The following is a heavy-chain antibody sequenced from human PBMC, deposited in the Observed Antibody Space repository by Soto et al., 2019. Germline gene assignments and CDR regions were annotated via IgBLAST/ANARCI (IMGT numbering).Heavy chain of an antibody. CDR3: AKSHSGWYRGYFQH. V-gene: IGHV3-23*01. CDR1: GFTFSSYA. Sequence: EVQLLESGGGLVQPGGSLRLSCPAPGFTFSSYAMSWVRQAPGKGLEWVSAISGSGGSTYYADSVKGRFTISRDNSKNTLYLQMNSLRAEDTAVYYCAKSHSGWYRGYFQHWGQGTLVTVSS. CDR2: ISGSGGST. J-gene: IGHJ1*01. D-gene: IGHD6-19*01.